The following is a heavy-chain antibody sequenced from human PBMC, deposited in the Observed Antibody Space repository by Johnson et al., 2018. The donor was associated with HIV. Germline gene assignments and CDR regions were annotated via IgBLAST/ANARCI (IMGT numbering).Heavy chain of an antibody. CDR1: GFTFSSYA. Sequence: QMHLVESGGGVVQPGRSLRLSCAASGFTFSSYAMHWVRQAPGKGLEWVAVISYDGSNKYYADSVKGRFTISRDNSKNTLYLQMNKLRAEDTAVYFCASQVRGLRLGVDAFDIWGQGTMVTVSS. D-gene: IGHD3-16*01. V-gene: IGHV3-30-3*01. CDR2: ISYDGSNK. CDR3: ASQVRGLRLGVDAFDI. J-gene: IGHJ3*02.